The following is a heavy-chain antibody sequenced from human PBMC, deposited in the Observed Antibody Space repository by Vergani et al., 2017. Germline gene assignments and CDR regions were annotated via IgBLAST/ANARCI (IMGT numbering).Heavy chain of an antibody. Sequence: QVQLVQSGAEVKKPGSSVKVSCKASGGTFSSYAISWVRQAPGQGLEWVGGIIPNFGTANYAKKFQGRVTITADESASTAYMELSSLRSEDTAVYYCATTTAGYGSSTSCPNYYYYYYMDVWGKGTTVTVSS. CDR2: IIPNFGTA. CDR3: ATTTAGYGSSTSCPNYYYYYYMDV. D-gene: IGHD2-2*01. J-gene: IGHJ6*03. V-gene: IGHV1-69*12. CDR1: GGTFSSYA.